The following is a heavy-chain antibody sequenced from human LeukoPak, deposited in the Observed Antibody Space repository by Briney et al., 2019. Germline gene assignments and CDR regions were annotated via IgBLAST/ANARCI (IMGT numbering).Heavy chain of an antibody. CDR3: ARHRHGSGSPFDY. Sequence: GESLKISCKGSGYNFTNYWIGWVRQMPGKGLEWMGIIYPGDSDTRYSPSFQGQVTISADKSISTAYLQWSSLKASDTAMYYCARHRHGSGSPFDYWGQGTLVTVSS. CDR1: GYNFTNYW. J-gene: IGHJ4*02. CDR2: IYPGDSDT. D-gene: IGHD3-10*01. V-gene: IGHV5-51*01.